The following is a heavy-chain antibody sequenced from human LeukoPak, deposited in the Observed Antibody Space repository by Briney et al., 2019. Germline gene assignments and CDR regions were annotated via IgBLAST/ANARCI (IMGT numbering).Heavy chain of an antibody. J-gene: IGHJ6*02. CDR2: IWYDGSNK. Sequence: GGSLRLSCAASGFTFSNYGMHWVRQAPGKGLEWVAVIWYDGSNKYYADSVKGRITISRDSSKNTLYLQMSSLRAEDTAVYYCARAGGSEWELPHYYYGMDVWGQGTTVTVSS. CDR3: ARAGGSEWELPHYYYGMDV. V-gene: IGHV3-33*01. CDR1: GFTFSNYG. D-gene: IGHD1-26*01.